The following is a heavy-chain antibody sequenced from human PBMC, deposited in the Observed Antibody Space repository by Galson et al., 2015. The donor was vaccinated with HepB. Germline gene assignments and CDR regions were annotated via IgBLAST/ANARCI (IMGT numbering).Heavy chain of an antibody. V-gene: IGHV1-2*02. CDR3: ARVIVGATFYYYGMDV. Sequence: LVKVSCKASGYTFSGYYMHWVRQAPGQGLEWMGWINPNSGGTNYAQKFHGRVTMTRDTSISTAYMELSRLRSDDTALYYCARVIVGATFYYYGMDVWGQGTTVTVSS. D-gene: IGHD1-26*01. J-gene: IGHJ6*02. CDR2: INPNSGGT. CDR1: GYTFSGYY.